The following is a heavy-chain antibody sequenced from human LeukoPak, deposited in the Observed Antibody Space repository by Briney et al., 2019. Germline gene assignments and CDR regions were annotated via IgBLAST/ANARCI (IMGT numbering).Heavy chain of an antibody. CDR3: TTLWRFGELFFDY. D-gene: IGHD3-10*01. J-gene: IGHJ4*02. Sequence: PGGSLRLSCAASGFTFSNAWMSWVRQAPGKGLEWVGRIKSKTDGGTTDYAAPVKGRFTISRDDSKNTLYLQMNSLKTEDTAVYYCTTLWRFGELFFDYWGQGTLVTVSS. V-gene: IGHV3-15*01. CDR1: GFTFSNAW. CDR2: IKSKTDGGTT.